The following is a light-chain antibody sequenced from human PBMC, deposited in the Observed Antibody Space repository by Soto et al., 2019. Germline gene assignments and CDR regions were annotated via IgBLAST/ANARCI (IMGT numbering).Light chain of an antibody. CDR2: SNN. V-gene: IGLV1-44*01. CDR1: SSNIGSNT. Sequence: SVLTQPPSASGTPGQRVTISCSGSSSNIGSNTVNWYQQLPGTAPKLLIYSNNQRPSGVPDRFSGSKSGTSASLAISGLQSEDEADYYCAAWDDSLNGYVFGTG. CDR3: AAWDDSLNGYV. J-gene: IGLJ1*01.